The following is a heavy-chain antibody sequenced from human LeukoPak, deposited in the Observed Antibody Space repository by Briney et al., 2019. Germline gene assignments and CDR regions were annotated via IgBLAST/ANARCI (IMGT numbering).Heavy chain of an antibody. CDR1: GYILTGYY. CDR2: INPNSGGT. CDR3: ARWDTYYFDRSGYYFSY. Sequence: ASVKVSCKASGYILTGYYMHWVRQAPGQGLEWMGWINPNSGGTTYAQKFQGRVTMTRDTSISTAYMELSSLRSDDTAVYYCARWDTYYFDRSGYYFSYWGQGTLVTVSS. D-gene: IGHD3-22*01. J-gene: IGHJ4*02. V-gene: IGHV1-2*02.